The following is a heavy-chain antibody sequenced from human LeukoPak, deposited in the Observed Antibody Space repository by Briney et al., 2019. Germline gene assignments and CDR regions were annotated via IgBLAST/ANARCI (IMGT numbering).Heavy chain of an antibody. Sequence: SETLSLTCTVSGGSVSSRNYYWSWIRQPPGMGLEWIGSSSYRGTTYYNPSLKSRVTVSIDTSENQFSLKLSSVTAADTAVYYCARTHWGFHDAFDIWGQGTMVTVSS. CDR2: SSYRGTT. CDR1: GGSVSSRNYY. V-gene: IGHV4-39*07. J-gene: IGHJ3*02. D-gene: IGHD7-27*01. CDR3: ARTHWGFHDAFDI.